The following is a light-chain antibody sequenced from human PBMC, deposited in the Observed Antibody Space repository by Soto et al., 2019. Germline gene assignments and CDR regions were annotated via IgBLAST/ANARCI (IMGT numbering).Light chain of an antibody. J-gene: IGLJ1*01. CDR2: DVS. CDR3: SSWTSSSTYV. Sequence: QSVLTQPASVSGSPGQSIAISCTGTSSDVGGYNYVSWYQQYPGKAPTLVIYDVSNRPSGVSNRFSGSKSVNTASLTISGLQAEDEADYYCSSWTSSSTYVFGTGTKVTVL. CDR1: SSDVGGYNY. V-gene: IGLV2-14*01.